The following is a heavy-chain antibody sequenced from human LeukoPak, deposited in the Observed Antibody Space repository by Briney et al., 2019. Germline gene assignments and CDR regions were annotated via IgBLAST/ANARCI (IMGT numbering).Heavy chain of an antibody. D-gene: IGHD6-19*01. J-gene: IGHJ5*02. CDR1: GYFISSGYY. CDR2: INHRGNT. V-gene: IGHV4-38-2*02. Sequence: SETLSLTCTVSGYFISSGYYWGWIRQPPGKGLEWIGSINHRGNTYYNPSLKSRVTISVDTSKNQFSLKLTSVTAADTAVYYCARSQDSSGLDPWGQGTLVTVSS. CDR3: ARSQDSSGLDP.